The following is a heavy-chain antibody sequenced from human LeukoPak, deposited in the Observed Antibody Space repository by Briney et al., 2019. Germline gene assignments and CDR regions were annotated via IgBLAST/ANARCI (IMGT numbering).Heavy chain of an antibody. CDR2: ISSSSSYI. J-gene: IGHJ3*02. Sequence: GGSLRLSCAASGFTFSSYSMNGVRQAPGKGLEWVSSISSSSSYIYYAASVKGRFTISSDNAKNSLYLQMNSLRAEDTAVYYCARDDSGGNSSAFDIWGQGTMVTVSS. V-gene: IGHV3-21*01. CDR1: GFTFSSYS. CDR3: ARDDSGGNSSAFDI. D-gene: IGHD4-23*01.